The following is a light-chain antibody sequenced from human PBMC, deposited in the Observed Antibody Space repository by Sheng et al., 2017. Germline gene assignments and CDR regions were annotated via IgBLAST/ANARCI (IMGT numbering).Light chain of an antibody. Sequence: QSVLTQPPSASGTPGQRVTISCSGSRSDIGSSTVNWYQQFPGTAPNSSSIIIIGGPQGSLTASLAPSLTPLPPWPISGLQSEDEADYYCAAWDDSLNGPAFGGGTKLTVL. CDR3: AAWDDSLNGPA. V-gene: IGLV1-44*01. CDR2: II. J-gene: IGLJ3*02. CDR1: RSDIGSST.